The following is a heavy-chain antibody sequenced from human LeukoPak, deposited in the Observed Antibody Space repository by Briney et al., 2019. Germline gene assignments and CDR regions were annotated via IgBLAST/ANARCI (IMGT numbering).Heavy chain of an antibody. CDR2: ISYDGSNK. CDR1: GFTFSSYA. D-gene: IGHD3-22*01. Sequence: PGGSLRLSCAASGFTFSSYAMHWVRQAPGKGLEWVAVISYDGSNKYYADSVKGRFTISRDNAKNSLYLQMNSLRAEDTAVYYCARERYYDSSGNPLYYYYGMDVWGQGTTVTVSS. J-gene: IGHJ6*02. V-gene: IGHV3-30-3*01. CDR3: ARERYYDSSGNPLYYYYGMDV.